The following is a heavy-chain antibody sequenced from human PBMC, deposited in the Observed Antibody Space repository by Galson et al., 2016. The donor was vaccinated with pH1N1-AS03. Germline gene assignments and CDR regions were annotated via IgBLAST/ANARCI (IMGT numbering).Heavy chain of an antibody. J-gene: IGHJ3*01. CDR3: ACVGDPLGT. CDR1: GGTFGSYA. V-gene: IGHV1-69*13. Sequence: SVKVSCKASGGTFGSYAINWVRQAPGQGLEWLGGIVPIFGTPTNATKFPGKLTISVDDSTSTAYMELSGLTFEDTAMYFCACVGDPLGTWGQGTMVTVSS. D-gene: IGHD3-10*01. CDR2: IVPIFGTP.